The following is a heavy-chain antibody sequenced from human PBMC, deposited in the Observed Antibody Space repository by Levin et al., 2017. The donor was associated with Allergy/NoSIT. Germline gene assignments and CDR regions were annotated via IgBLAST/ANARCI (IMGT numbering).Heavy chain of an antibody. CDR2: IIPIFGTA. V-gene: IGHV1-69*13. Sequence: SVKVSCKASGGTFSSYAISWVRQAPGQGLEWMGGIIPIFGTANYAQKFQGRVTITADESTSTAYMELSSLRSEDTAVYYCARDLAVAGTGENHFDYWGQGTLVTVSS. D-gene: IGHD6-19*01. CDR1: GGTFSSYA. CDR3: ARDLAVAGTGENHFDY. J-gene: IGHJ4*02.